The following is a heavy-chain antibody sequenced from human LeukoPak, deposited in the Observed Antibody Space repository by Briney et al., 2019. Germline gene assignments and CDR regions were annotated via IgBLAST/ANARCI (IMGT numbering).Heavy chain of an antibody. J-gene: IGHJ3*02. CDR2: INHSGST. CDR3: ARNYYDSSDAFDI. V-gene: IGHV4-34*01. CDR1: GGSFSGYY. D-gene: IGHD3-22*01. Sequence: SETLSLTCAVYGGSFSGYYWSWIRQPPGKGLEWIGEINHSGSTNYNPSLKSRVTISVDTSKNQFSLKLSSVTAADTAVYYCARNYYDSSDAFDIWGQGTMVTVSS.